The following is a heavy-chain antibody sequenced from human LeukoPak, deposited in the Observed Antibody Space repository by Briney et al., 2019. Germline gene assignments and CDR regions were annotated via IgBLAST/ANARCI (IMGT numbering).Heavy chain of an antibody. D-gene: IGHD3-9*01. J-gene: IGHJ6*02. Sequence: GGSLRLSCTTSGFTFRDYAMTWFRQAPGKGLEWVGFIRNKAYNGTTEYAASMKGRFIISRDDSESIAYLQMNSLKPEDTAVYYCVRDLWVNDILTGYYLGPALDVWGQGTTVTVSS. CDR1: GFTFRDYA. CDR2: IRNKAYNGTT. V-gene: IGHV3-49*03. CDR3: VRDLWVNDILTGYYLGPALDV.